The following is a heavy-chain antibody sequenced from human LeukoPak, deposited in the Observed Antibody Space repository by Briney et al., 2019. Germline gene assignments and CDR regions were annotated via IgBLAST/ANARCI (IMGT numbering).Heavy chain of an antibody. CDR1: GYTFIGYY. Sequence: ASVKVSCKASGYTFIGYYIHWVRQAPGQGLEWMGWINPNSGGTNCAQKFQGWVTMTRDTSISTAYMELSRLKSDDTAVYYCARSDYGSGNGLGVWGQGTTVTVSS. D-gene: IGHD3-10*01. V-gene: IGHV1-2*04. CDR2: INPNSGGT. CDR3: ARSDYGSGNGLGV. J-gene: IGHJ6*02.